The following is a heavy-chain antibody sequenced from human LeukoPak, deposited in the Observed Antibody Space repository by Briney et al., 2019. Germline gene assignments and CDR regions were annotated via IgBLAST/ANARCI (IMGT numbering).Heavy chain of an antibody. D-gene: IGHD7-27*01. CDR1: GFTFSSYG. V-gene: IGHV3-30*02. Sequence: GGSLRLSCAASGFTFSSYGMHWVRQAPGKGLEWVAFIRYDGSNKYYADSVKGRFTISRDNSKNTLSLQMNSLKVEDTAVYYCAKGNWGPLYYFDYWGQGTLVTVSS. CDR3: AKGNWGPLYYFDY. CDR2: IRYDGSNK. J-gene: IGHJ4*02.